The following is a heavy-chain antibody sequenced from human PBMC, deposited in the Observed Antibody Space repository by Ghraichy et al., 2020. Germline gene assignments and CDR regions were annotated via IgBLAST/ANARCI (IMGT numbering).Heavy chain of an antibody. J-gene: IGHJ6*02. CDR2: IYTSGST. D-gene: IGHD3-16*02. CDR3: AREPPSIVSIYYGMDV. V-gene: IGHV4-4*07. CDR1: GGSISSYY. Sequence: SETLSLTCTVSGGSISSYYWSWIRQPAGKGLEWIGRIYTSGSTNYNPSLKSRVTMSVDTSKNQFSLKLSSVTAADTAVYYCAREPPSIVSIYYGMDVWGQGTTVTVSS.